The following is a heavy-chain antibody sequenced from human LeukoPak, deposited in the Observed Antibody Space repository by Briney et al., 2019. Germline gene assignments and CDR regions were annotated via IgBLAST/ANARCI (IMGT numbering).Heavy chain of an antibody. CDR3: ARHVYSGSYYPDY. J-gene: IGHJ4*02. CDR2: IYYSGGT. D-gene: IGHD1-26*01. CDR1: GGSISGSSYY. V-gene: IGHV4-39*01. Sequence: PSETLSLTCTVSGGSISGSSYYWGWIRQPPGKGLEWIGSIYYSGGTYYNPSLKSRVTISVDTSKNQFSLKLSSVTAADTAVYYCARHVYSGSYYPDYWGQGTLVTVSS.